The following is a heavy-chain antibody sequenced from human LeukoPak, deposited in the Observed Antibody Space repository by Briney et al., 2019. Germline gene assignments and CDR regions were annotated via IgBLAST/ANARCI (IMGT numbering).Heavy chain of an antibody. Sequence: SVKVSCKASGGTFSNYAISWVRQAPGQGLEWMGGIIPIFGTANYAQKFQGRVTMTTDTSTSTAYMELRSLRSDDTAVYYCARDPLGFGELTNWGQGTLVTVSS. V-gene: IGHV1-69*05. CDR3: ARDPLGFGELTN. CDR1: GGTFSNYA. D-gene: IGHD3-10*01. CDR2: IIPIFGTA. J-gene: IGHJ4*02.